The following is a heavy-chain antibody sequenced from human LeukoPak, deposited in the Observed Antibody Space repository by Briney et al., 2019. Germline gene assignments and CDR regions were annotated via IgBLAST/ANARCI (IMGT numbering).Heavy chain of an antibody. CDR3: VKDLVPTEMTAFDV. J-gene: IGHJ3*01. Sequence: GGSLKLSCAASGFTFDDHAMHWVRQAPGKGLEWVSGITWNSNKRRYADSVKGRFTISRDNAKNSLDLQMNSLRADDTALYYCVKDLVPTEMTAFDVWGQGTMVTVSS. CDR2: ITWNSNKR. D-gene: IGHD1-1*01. CDR1: GFTFDDHA. V-gene: IGHV3-9*01.